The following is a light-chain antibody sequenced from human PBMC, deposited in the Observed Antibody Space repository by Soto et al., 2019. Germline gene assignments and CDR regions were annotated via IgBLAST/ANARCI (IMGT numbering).Light chain of an antibody. Sequence: QSVLTQPASVSGSPGQSITISCTGTSSDVGGSNFVSWYQQYPGKAPKLMIYDVSNRPSGVSNRFSASKSGNTASLTISGLQAEDEADYYCSSYTSSSTPYVFGTGTKITVL. CDR3: SSYTSSSTPYV. CDR2: DVS. J-gene: IGLJ1*01. CDR1: SSDVGGSNF. V-gene: IGLV2-14*01.